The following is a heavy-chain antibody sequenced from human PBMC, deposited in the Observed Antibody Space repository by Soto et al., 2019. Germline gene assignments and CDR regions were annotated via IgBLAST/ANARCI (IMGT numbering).Heavy chain of an antibody. Sequence: SETLSLTYTVSGGSISSYYWSWIRQPPGKGLEWIGYIYYSGSTNYNPSLKSRVTISVDTSKNQFSLKLSSVTAADTAVYYCARVVGCSGGSCYPIFDYWGQGTLVTVSS. V-gene: IGHV4-59*01. CDR2: IYYSGST. CDR3: ARVVGCSGGSCYPIFDY. J-gene: IGHJ4*02. CDR1: GGSISSYY. D-gene: IGHD2-15*01.